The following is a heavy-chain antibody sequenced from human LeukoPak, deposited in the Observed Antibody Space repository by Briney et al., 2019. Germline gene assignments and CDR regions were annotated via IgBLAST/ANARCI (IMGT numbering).Heavy chain of an antibody. D-gene: IGHD2-2*01. CDR2: IYTSGST. J-gene: IGHJ6*02. CDR3: ARDGGVVVPAANYYYYGMDV. Sequence: SETLSLTCTVSGGSISSYYWSWIRQPAGKGLEWIGRIYTSGSTNYNPSLKSRVTMSVDTSKNQFSLKLSSVTAADTAVYYCARDGGVVVPAANYYYYGMDVWGQGTMVTVSS. CDR1: GGSISSYY. V-gene: IGHV4-4*07.